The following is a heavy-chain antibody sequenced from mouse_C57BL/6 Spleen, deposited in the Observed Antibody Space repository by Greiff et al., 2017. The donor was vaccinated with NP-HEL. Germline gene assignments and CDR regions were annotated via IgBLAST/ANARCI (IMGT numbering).Heavy chain of an antibody. CDR3: ARQAMDYAMDY. Sequence: DVHLVESGGGLVQPGGSLKLSCAASGFTFSDYYMYWVRQTPERRLEWVAYISNGGGSTYYPDTVKGRFTMSRDNAKNTLYLQLSRLKSEDTAMYYGARQAMDYAMDYWGQGTSVTVSS. CDR2: ISNGGGST. D-gene: IGHD1-1*02. J-gene: IGHJ4*01. CDR1: GFTFSDYY. V-gene: IGHV5-12*01.